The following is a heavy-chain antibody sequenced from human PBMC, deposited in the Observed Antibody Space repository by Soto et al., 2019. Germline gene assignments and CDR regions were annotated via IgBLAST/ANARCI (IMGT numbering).Heavy chain of an antibody. D-gene: IGHD1-26*01. V-gene: IGHV1-18*01. CDR2: ISPFNGNT. Sequence: VASVKVSCKSSGYPFTHYGITWIQQAPGQGLEWMGWISPFNGNTNYAQKLQGRVTMTTDTSTSTAYMELRSLRSDDTAVYYCARDSGSYPYYYYGMDVWGQGTTVTVSS. J-gene: IGHJ6*02. CDR1: GYPFTHYG. CDR3: ARDSGSYPYYYYGMDV.